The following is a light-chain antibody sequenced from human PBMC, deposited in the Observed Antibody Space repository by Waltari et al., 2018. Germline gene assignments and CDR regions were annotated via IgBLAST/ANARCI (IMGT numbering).Light chain of an antibody. CDR2: DQN. Sequence: QTVVTQEPSLSVSPGGTVTLTCGLTSGSAPTTYYPYWFQQAPGPAPRTLIFDQNTRSSGVPDRFSGSILDNKAALTITGAQADDESDYYCVLSMGSGIWVFGGGTKLTVL. CDR1: SGSAPTTYY. J-gene: IGLJ3*02. CDR3: VLSMGSGIWV. V-gene: IGLV8-61*01.